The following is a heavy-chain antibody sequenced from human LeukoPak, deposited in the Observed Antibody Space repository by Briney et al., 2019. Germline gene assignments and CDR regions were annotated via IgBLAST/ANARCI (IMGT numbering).Heavy chain of an antibody. CDR2: IIPIFGTA. V-gene: IGHV1-69*13. J-gene: IGHJ5*02. Sequence: SVKVSCKASRGTFSSYAISWVRQAPGQGLEWMGGIIPIFGTANYAQKFQGRVTITADESTSTAYMELSSLRSEDTAVYYCARDTGLVTMVRGDNNWFDPWGQGTLVTVSS. CDR3: ARDTGLVTMVRGDNNWFDP. CDR1: RGTFSSYA. D-gene: IGHD3-10*01.